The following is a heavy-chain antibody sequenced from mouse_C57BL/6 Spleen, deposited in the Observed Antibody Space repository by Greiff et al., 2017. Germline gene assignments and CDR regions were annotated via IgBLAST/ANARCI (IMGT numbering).Heavy chain of an antibody. CDR1: GYTFTSYW. CDR3: ASRRGNWFAY. Sequence: QVQLQQPGAELVRPGTSVKLSCKASGYTFTSYWMHRVKQRPGQGLEWIGVIDPSDSYTNYNQKFKGKATLTVDTSSSTAYMQLSSLTSEDSAVYYCASRRGNWFAYWGQGTLVTVSA. CDR2: IDPSDSYT. J-gene: IGHJ3*01. V-gene: IGHV1-59*01. D-gene: IGHD2-1*01.